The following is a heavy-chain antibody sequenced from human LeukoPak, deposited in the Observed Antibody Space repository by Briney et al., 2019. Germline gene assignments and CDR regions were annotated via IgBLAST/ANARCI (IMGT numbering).Heavy chain of an antibody. D-gene: IGHD3-22*01. V-gene: IGHV1-69*13. CDR3: ARSYYYDSSGYYADYYYYYMDV. CDR2: IITIFGTA. Sequence: SVKLSCKASGGTFSSYAISWVRQAPGQGLEWMGGIITIFGTANYAQKFQGRVTITADESTSTAYMELSSLRSEDTAVYYCARSYYYDSSGYYADYYYYYMDVWGKGTTVTVSS. J-gene: IGHJ6*03. CDR1: GGTFSSYA.